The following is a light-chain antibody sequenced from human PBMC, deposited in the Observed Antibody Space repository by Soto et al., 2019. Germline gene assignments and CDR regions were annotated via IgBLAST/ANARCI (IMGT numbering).Light chain of an antibody. CDR2: EDI. CDR3: YTYAGGSTYL. V-gene: IGLV2-23*01. Sequence: QAALTQPPSASGSPGQSVTISCTGTSSDVGGYNHLSWYQHHPGKAPKLIIYEDIKGPSGVSNRFSGSKSGNTASLRISGLQAEDEADYYCYTYAGGSTYLFGTGTKVTVL. J-gene: IGLJ1*01. CDR1: SSDVGGYNH.